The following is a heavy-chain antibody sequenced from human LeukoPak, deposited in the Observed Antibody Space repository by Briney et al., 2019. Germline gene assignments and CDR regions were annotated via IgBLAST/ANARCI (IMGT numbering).Heavy chain of an antibody. D-gene: IGHD6-19*01. Sequence: SETLSLTCAVYGGSFSGYYWSWIRQPPGKGLEWIGEINHSGSTNYNPSLKSRVTISVDTSKNQLSLKLSSVTAADTAVYYCARAWLVLFDYWGQRTLVTASS. J-gene: IGHJ4*02. CDR2: INHSGST. CDR3: ARAWLVLFDY. CDR1: GGSFSGYY. V-gene: IGHV4-34*01.